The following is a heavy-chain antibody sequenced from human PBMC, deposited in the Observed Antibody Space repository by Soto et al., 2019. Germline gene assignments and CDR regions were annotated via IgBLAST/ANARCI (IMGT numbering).Heavy chain of an antibody. J-gene: IGHJ4*02. V-gene: IGHV4-31*02. CDR2: IFYSGSA. CDR3: ARGSGYYRNFDS. Sequence: QVQLQEAGPVLVKPSQTLSLTCYLSGGSITIGGYSGTWIRHQPGKALQWLWYIFYSGSAYYNPSLKSRLTISVDTGKNLFSLELISVTAADTAVYYCARGSGYYRNFDSWGQGTLVSVSS. CDR1: GGSITIGGYS. D-gene: IGHD3-3*01.